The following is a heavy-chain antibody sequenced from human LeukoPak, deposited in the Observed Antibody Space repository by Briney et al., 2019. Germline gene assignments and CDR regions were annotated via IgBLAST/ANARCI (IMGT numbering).Heavy chain of an antibody. J-gene: IGHJ6*03. V-gene: IGHV3-23*01. CDR2: ISGSGGST. Sequence: PGGSLRLSCAASGFTFSSYAMSWVRQAPGKGLEWVSAISGSGGSTYYADSVKGRFIISRDNSKNTLYLQMNSLRAEDTAVYYCARSHYYYYYMDVWGKGTTVTISS. CDR1: GFTFSSYA. CDR3: ARSHYYYYYMDV.